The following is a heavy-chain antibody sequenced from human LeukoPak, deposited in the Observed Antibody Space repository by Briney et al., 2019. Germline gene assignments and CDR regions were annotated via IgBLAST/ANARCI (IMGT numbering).Heavy chain of an antibody. V-gene: IGHV4-34*01. CDR2: INHSGST. J-gene: IGHJ4*02. CDR3: ARSGIAAAGLDY. CDR1: GGSFSGYY. Sequence: PSETLSLTCAVYGGSFSGYYWSWIRQPPGKGLEWIGEINHSGSTNYNPSLKSRVTISVDTSKNQFSLKLSSVTAADTAVYYCARSGIAAAGLDYWGQGTLVTVSS. D-gene: IGHD6-13*01.